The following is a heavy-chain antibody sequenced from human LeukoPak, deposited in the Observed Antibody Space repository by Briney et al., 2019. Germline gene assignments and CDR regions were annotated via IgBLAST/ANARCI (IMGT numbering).Heavy chain of an antibody. D-gene: IGHD3-10*01. CDR1: GDSISSETYH. V-gene: IGHV4-39*01. J-gene: IGHJ5*02. CDR2: IYYAGST. Sequence: KSSETLSLTCTVSGDSISSETYHWRWIRQPPGQGLQWIGSIYYAGSTYYNPSLKSRVSISVDTSKDQFSLKLFPVTAADTAVYYCARSGWPNGGFDPWGQGILVTVSS. CDR3: ARSGWPNGGFDP.